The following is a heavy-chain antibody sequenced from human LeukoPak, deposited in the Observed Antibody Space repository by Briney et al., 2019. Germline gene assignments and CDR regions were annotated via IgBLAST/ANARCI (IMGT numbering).Heavy chain of an antibody. CDR2: ICTSGST. V-gene: IGHV4-4*09. J-gene: IGHJ5*02. CDR1: GGSISSYY. D-gene: IGHD3-10*01. Sequence: PSETLSLTCTVSGGSISSYYWSWIRQPPGKALEWIGYICTSGSTNYNPSLKSRVTISVDTSKNQFSLKLSSVTAADTAVYYCARVLYGSGALNWFDPWGQGTLVTVSS. CDR3: ARVLYGSGALNWFDP.